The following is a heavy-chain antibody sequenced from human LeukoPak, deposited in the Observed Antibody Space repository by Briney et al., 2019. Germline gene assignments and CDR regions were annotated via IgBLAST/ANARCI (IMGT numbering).Heavy chain of an antibody. V-gene: IGHV1-18*01. CDR3: ARAAGSSGWYGEFDY. D-gene: IGHD6-19*01. CDR1: GYTFTSYG. CDR2: ISAYNGNT. Sequence: ASVKVSCKASGYTFTSYGISWVRQAPGQGLEWMGWISAYNGNTNYAQKLQGRVTMTTDTSTSTAYMELRSLRSDDTAVYYCARAAGSSGWYGEFDYWGQGTLVTVSS. J-gene: IGHJ4*02.